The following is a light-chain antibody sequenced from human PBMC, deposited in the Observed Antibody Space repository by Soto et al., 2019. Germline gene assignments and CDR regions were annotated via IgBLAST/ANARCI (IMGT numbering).Light chain of an antibody. CDR1: QTISSW. Sequence: MQVSQSPSNLSASVGDRVTITCRASQTISSWLAWYQQKPGKAPKLLIYKASTLKSGVPSRFSGSGSGTEFTLTISSLQPDDFATYYCQHYNSYSEAFGQGTKVDIK. CDR2: KAS. CDR3: QHYNSYSEA. J-gene: IGKJ1*01. V-gene: IGKV1-5*03.